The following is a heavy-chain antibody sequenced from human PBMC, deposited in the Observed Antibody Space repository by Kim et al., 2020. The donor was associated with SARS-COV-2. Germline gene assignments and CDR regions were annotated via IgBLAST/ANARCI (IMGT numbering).Heavy chain of an antibody. CDR3: ASEAAGTLGPYYYYYGMDV. CDR2: IYYSGST. D-gene: IGHD6-25*01. V-gene: IGHV4-61*01. CDR1: GGSVSSGSYY. J-gene: IGHJ6*02. Sequence: SETLSLTCTVSGGSVSSGSYYWSWIRQPPGKGLEWIGYIYYSGSTNYNPSLKSRVTISVDTSKNQFSLKLSSVTAADTAVYYCASEAAGTLGPYYYYYGMDVWGQGTTVTVSS.